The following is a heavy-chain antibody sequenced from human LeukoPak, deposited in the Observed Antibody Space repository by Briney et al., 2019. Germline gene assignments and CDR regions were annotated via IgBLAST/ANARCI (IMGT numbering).Heavy chain of an antibody. CDR1: RGSISSDY. CDR3: ARVFHD. CDR2: IYTSGTT. Sequence: SETLSLTCTVSRGSISSDYWSWIRQPAGKGLEWIGLIYTSGTTNYNPSLKSRVTMSLDTSKNQFSLKLNSVTAADTAVSYCARVFHDWGQGTMVTVSS. J-gene: IGHJ3*01. V-gene: IGHV4-4*07.